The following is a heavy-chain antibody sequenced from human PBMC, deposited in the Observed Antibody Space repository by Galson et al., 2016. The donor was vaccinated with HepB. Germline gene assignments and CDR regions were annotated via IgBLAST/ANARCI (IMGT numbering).Heavy chain of an antibody. Sequence: SVKVSCTASGGSSIAYTISWLRQAPGQGLEWLGRMSPGLGRPNYAQCFQARLTITADEYTNTAYMEMNSLISEDTAVYYCARDASYCGFDCYRHFVHWGQGTLVTVSS. D-gene: IGHD2-21*02. J-gene: IGHJ5*02. CDR2: MSPGLGRP. V-gene: IGHV1-69*08. CDR3: ARDASYCGFDCYRHFVH. CDR1: GGSSIAYT.